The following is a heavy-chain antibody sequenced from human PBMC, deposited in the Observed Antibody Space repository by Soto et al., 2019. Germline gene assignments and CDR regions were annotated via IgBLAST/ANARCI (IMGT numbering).Heavy chain of an antibody. Sequence: EVQLVESGGGLVQPGGSLRLSCAASGFTFSSYWMSWVRQAPGKGLVWVSRLHSDGRTTTYADSVKGRFTISRDNAKNTLYLQMNSLRAEDTAVYYCARELPTTIRGGYYYSYGMDVWGQGTTVTVSS. CDR1: GFTFSSYW. CDR2: LHSDGRTT. CDR3: ARELPTTIRGGYYYSYGMDV. V-gene: IGHV3-74*03. D-gene: IGHD2-2*02. J-gene: IGHJ6*02.